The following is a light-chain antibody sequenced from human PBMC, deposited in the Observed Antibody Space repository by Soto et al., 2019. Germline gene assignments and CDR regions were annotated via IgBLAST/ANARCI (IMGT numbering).Light chain of an antibody. CDR3: QQSYSTPDT. J-gene: IGKJ2*01. V-gene: IGKV1-39*01. CDR2: AAS. CDR1: QSISSY. Sequence: DIQMTQSPSSLSASVGDRVTITCRESQSISSYLNWYQQKPGKAPKLLIYAASSLQSGVPSRFSGSGSGTDFTLTISSLQPEDFATYYCQQSYSTPDTFGQGTQREIK.